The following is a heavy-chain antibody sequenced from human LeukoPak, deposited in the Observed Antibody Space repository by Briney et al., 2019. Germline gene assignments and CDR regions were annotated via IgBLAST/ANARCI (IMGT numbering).Heavy chain of an antibody. D-gene: IGHD3-16*02. CDR1: GGSIGTYY. Sequence: SETLSLTFTVSGGSIGTYYWSWVRQSPGKGLEWIGYIYVTGNRYNPYLQSRVTISVDTSRNQFFLKMGSVTAADTAVYCARHIGGGIEDMDVWGKGTKVTVSS. CDR3: ARHIGGGIEDMDV. CDR2: IYVTGN. J-gene: IGHJ6*03. V-gene: IGHV4-59*08.